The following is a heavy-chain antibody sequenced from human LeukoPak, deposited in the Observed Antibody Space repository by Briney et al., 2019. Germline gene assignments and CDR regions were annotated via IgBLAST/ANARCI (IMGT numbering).Heavy chain of an antibody. CDR1: GFTFSSYG. CDR2: ISGSGGST. D-gene: IGHD3-10*01. Sequence: GGSLRLSCAASGFTFSSYGMSWVRQAPGKGLEWVSAISGSGGSTYYADSVKGRFTISRDNSKNTLYLQMSSLRAEDTAVYYCAKGGTMVRGFSMRGQGTLVTVSS. CDR3: AKGGTMVRGFSM. J-gene: IGHJ4*02. V-gene: IGHV3-23*01.